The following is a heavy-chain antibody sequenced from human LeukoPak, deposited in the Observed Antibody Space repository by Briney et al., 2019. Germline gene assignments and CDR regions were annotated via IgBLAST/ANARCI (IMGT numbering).Heavy chain of an antibody. CDR1: GYTFSGYY. J-gene: IGHJ4*02. V-gene: IGHV1-2*02. CDR2: INPNSGGT. Sequence: ASVKVSCKASGYTFSGYYMHWVRQAPGQGLEWVGWINPNSGGTNYAQKFQGRVTMTRDTAISTAYMELSRLRSDDTAVYYCAREVFGATMIDYWGQGTLVTVSS. D-gene: IGHD1-26*01. CDR3: AREVFGATMIDY.